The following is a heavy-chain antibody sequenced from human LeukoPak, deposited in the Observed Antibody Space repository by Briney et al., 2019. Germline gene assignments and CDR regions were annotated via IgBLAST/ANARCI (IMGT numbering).Heavy chain of an antibody. D-gene: IGHD2-21*02. CDR1: GGSISSGGYY. CDR3: ARGGPATAINFDY. Sequence: SETLSLTCTVSGGSISSGGYYWSWIRQPPGKGLEWIGYIYHSGSTYYNPSLKSRVTISVDRSKNQFSLKLSSVTAADTAVYYCARGGPATAINFDYWGQGTLVTVSS. CDR2: IYHSGST. J-gene: IGHJ4*02. V-gene: IGHV4-30-2*01.